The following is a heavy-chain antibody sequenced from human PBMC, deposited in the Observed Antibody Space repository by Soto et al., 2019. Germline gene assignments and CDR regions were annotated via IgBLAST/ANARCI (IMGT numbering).Heavy chain of an antibody. CDR1: GFTFSSYA. V-gene: IGHV3-30-3*01. J-gene: IGHJ4*02. D-gene: IGHD3-10*01. CDR3: AREPFGEFVFDY. CDR2: ISYDGSNK. Sequence: GGSLRLSCAASGFTFSSYAMTWVRQAPGKGLEWVAVISYDGSNKYYADSVKGRFTISRDNSKNTLYLQMNSLRAEDTAVYYCAREPFGEFVFDYWGQGTLVTVSS.